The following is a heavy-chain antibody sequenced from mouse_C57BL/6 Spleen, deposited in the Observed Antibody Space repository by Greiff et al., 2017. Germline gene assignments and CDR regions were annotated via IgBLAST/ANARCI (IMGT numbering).Heavy chain of an antibody. CDR3: TLSDSNYDAY. CDR2: IDPENGDT. V-gene: IGHV14-4*01. J-gene: IGHJ3*01. D-gene: IGHD2-5*01. CDR1: GFNIKDDY. Sequence: VQLQQSGAELVRPGASVKLSCTASGFNIKDDYMHWVKQRPEQGLEWIGWIDPENGDTEYASKFQGKATITADTSSNTAYLQLSSLTSEDTAVYYCTLSDSNYDAYWGQGTLVTVSA.